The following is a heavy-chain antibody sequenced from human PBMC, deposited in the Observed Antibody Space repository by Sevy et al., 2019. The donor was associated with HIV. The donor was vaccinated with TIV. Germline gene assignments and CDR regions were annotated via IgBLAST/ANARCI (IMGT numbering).Heavy chain of an antibody. Sequence: GESLKISCKGSGYSFTSYWIGWVRQMPGKGLEWMGIIYPGDSDTRYSPSFPGQVTISADKSISTAYLQWSSLRASDTAMYYCATVVVIKGAYYFDYWGQGTLVTVSS. D-gene: IGHD3-22*01. V-gene: IGHV5-51*01. J-gene: IGHJ4*02. CDR1: GYSFTSYW. CDR3: ATVVVIKGAYYFDY. CDR2: IYPGDSDT.